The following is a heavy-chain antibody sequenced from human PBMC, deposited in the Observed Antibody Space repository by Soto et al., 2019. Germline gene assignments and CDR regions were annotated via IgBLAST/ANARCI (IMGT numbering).Heavy chain of an antibody. CDR2: IPYDETNK. D-gene: IGHD2-21*01. CDR1: GFNLRSYG. CDR3: AKPPFSGGGDYFFYGMDV. J-gene: IGHJ6*02. Sequence: PGGSLRLSCAASGFNLRSYGMLWVRQAPGKGLEWVAIIPYDETNKYYVDSVKGRFTISRDNSKNTLYLQMNSLRAEDTAVYYCAKPPFSGGGDYFFYGMDVWGQGTTVTV. V-gene: IGHV3-30*18.